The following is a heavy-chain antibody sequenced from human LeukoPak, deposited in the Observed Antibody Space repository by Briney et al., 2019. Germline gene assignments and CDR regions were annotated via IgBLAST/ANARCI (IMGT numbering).Heavy chain of an antibody. D-gene: IGHD3-10*01. V-gene: IGHV4-61*02. CDR3: ARRAGSGSTKVFDI. J-gene: IGHJ3*02. CDR1: GGSMSSNSYY. Sequence: PSQTLSLTCTVAGGSMSSNSYYWSWIRQPAGKGLEWIGRIYTSGSTNYNPSLKSRVTISVDTSKNQFSLKLSSVTAADTAVYYCARRAGSGSTKVFDIWGQGTMVTVSS. CDR2: IYTSGST.